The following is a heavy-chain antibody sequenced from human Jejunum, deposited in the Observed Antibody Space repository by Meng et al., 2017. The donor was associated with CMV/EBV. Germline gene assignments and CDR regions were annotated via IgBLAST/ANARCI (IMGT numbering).Heavy chain of an antibody. Sequence: VEREQFGAASATLWGSVKVSCKASGYSLRVYSVTWLRPAPGRGLEWMGWINPSTAHPTYAQDFTGRFVFSLDISVNTAYLQLNSLKAEDTAIYYCVRDVPDGDISLLDSWGQGTLVTVSS. J-gene: IGHJ4*02. D-gene: IGHD2-21*02. V-gene: IGHV7-4-1*02. CDR2: INPSTAHP. CDR1: GYSLRVYS. CDR3: VRDVPDGDISLLDS.